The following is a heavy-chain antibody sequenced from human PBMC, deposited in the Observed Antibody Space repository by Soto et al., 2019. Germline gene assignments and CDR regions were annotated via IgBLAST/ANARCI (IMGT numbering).Heavy chain of an antibody. CDR1: GYSISSGFY. V-gene: IGHV4-38-2*02. CDR3: ARAGVATKPLDY. D-gene: IGHD5-12*01. CDR2: IYHRGNT. J-gene: IGHJ4*02. Sequence: SETLSLTCSVSGYSISSGFYWDWIRQPPGKGLEWIGSIYHRGNTYYNPSHNGRITISLDTSKNQFSLKLSSVTAADTAVYYCARAGVATKPLDYWGQGTLVTVSS.